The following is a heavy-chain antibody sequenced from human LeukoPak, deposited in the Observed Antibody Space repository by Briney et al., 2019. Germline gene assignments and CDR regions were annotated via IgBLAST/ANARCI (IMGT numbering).Heavy chain of an antibody. V-gene: IGHV3-21*01. D-gene: IGHD5-12*01. CDR3: ARDRGLRLGNYYYYGMDV. CDR2: ISSSSYI. Sequence: GGSLRLSCAASGFTFSSYSMNWVRQAPGKGLEWVSSISSSSYIYYADSVKGRFTISRDNAKNSLYLQMNSLRAEDTAVYYCARDRGLRLGNYYYYGMDVWGQGTTVTVSS. J-gene: IGHJ6*02. CDR1: GFTFSSYS.